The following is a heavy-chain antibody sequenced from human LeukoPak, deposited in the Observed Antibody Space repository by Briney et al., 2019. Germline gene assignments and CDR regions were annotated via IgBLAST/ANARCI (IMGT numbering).Heavy chain of an antibody. Sequence: SETLSLTCTVSGGSINTYYRSWIRQPPAKGLDWIAYIHYSGSTNYNPSLKSRVTISIDTSKNQFSLKLNSVTAADTAVYYCARDTRGDKLTGIHGFDICGQGTMVTVSS. CDR2: IHYSGST. D-gene: IGHD3-9*01. CDR1: GGSINTYY. V-gene: IGHV4-59*12. CDR3: ARDTRGDKLTGIHGFDI. J-gene: IGHJ3*02.